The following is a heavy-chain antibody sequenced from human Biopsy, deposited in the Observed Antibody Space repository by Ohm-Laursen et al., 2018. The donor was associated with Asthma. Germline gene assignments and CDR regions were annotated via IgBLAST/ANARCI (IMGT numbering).Heavy chain of an antibody. J-gene: IGHJ4*02. Sequence: SLRLSCSAPGFTFSNYGMHWVRQAPGKGLDWVALISYDGSNDFYADSVKGRFTISRDNSKNTLYLQMNSLTFEDTAVYYCAKDVFPGWELRRGPDYWGQGTLVTVSS. D-gene: IGHD1-26*01. CDR2: ISYDGSND. CDR3: AKDVFPGWELRRGPDY. V-gene: IGHV3-30*18. CDR1: GFTFSNYG.